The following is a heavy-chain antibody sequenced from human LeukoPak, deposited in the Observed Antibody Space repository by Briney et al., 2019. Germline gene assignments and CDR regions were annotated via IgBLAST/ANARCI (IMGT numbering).Heavy chain of an antibody. CDR2: ISSSGSTI. V-gene: IGHV3-48*03. D-gene: IGHD2-15*01. CDR3: ARDCGGGSCYGPYDAFDI. CDR1: GFTFSSYE. J-gene: IGHJ3*02. Sequence: GGSLRLSCAASGFTFSSYEMNWVRQAPGKGLEWVSYISSSGSTIYYADSVKGRFTISSDNAKNSLYLQMNSLRAEDTAVYYCARDCGGGSCYGPYDAFDIWGQGTTVTVSS.